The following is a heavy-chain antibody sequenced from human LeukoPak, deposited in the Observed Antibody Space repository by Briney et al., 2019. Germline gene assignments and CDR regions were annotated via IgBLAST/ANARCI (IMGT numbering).Heavy chain of an antibody. Sequence: NASETLSLTCTVSGGSITSDSYYWGWIRQPPGRGLEYIGNIYYSGSAYYNPSLKSRVTISVDTSKNQFSLSVNSVTAADTAVYARLRSDYDLSTGYTLGYYYGMDVWGQGIMVAVSS. D-gene: IGHD3-9*01. V-gene: IGHV4-39*07. CDR1: GGSITSDSYY. J-gene: IGHJ6*02. CDR3: LRSDYDLSTGYTLGYYYGMDV. CDR2: IYYSGSA.